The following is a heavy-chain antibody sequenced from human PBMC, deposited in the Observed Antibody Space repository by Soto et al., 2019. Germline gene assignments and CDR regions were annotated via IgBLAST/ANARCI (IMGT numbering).Heavy chain of an antibody. V-gene: IGHV5-51*01. CDR1: GYSFTSYW. CDR3: ARQYCSSTSCKYLDV. Sequence: GESLKISCKGSGYSFTSYWIGWVRQMPGKGLEWMGIIYPGDSDTRYSPSFQGQVTISADKSISTAYLQWSSLKASDTAMYYCARQYCSSTSCKYLDVWGKGTTVTVSS. J-gene: IGHJ6*03. CDR2: IYPGDSDT. D-gene: IGHD2-2*01.